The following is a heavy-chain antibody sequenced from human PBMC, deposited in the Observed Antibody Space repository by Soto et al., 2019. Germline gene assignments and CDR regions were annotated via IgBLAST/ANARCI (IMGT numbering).Heavy chain of an antibody. Sequence: EVQLLESGGGLVQAGGSLRLSCSASGFSFSTYAMSWVRQAPGKGLEWVSAIIGSGGSTYYADSVKGRFTISRDNSKNTLYLQMNSLRAEDTAVYYCAKNWDTTFSSSTHWGQGTLVTVSS. V-gene: IGHV3-23*01. D-gene: IGHD6-6*01. J-gene: IGHJ4*02. CDR1: GFSFSTYA. CDR2: IIGSGGST. CDR3: AKNWDTTFSSSTH.